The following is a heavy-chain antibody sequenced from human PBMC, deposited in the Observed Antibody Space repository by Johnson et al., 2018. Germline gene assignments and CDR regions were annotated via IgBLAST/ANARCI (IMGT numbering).Heavy chain of an antibody. CDR3: ARARMPYGDYLEYFQH. Sequence: QVQLVESGGGVVQXGRSLRLSCAASGFTFSSYGMHWVRQAPGKGLEWVAVIWYDGSNKYYADSVKGRFTISRDNSKNTLYLQMHSPRAEDTAVYYCARARMPYGDYLEYFQHWGQGTLVTVSS. CDR2: IWYDGSNK. J-gene: IGHJ1*01. D-gene: IGHD4-17*01. V-gene: IGHV3-33*01. CDR1: GFTFSSYG.